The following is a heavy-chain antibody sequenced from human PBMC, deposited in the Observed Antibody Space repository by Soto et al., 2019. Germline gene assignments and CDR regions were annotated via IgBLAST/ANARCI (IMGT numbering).Heavy chain of an antibody. Sequence: ASVKVSCKASGYTFTTYDINWVRQATGQGLEWMGWMNPNSGNTGYAQKFQGRVTMTRDTSKTTAYMELSSLRSEDTAVYYCARRFLGRYCSSTSCYDLFGMDVWGQGTTVTVSS. CDR3: ARRFLGRYCSSTSCYDLFGMDV. CDR1: GYTFTTYD. J-gene: IGHJ6*02. CDR2: MNPNSGNT. V-gene: IGHV1-8*01. D-gene: IGHD2-2*01.